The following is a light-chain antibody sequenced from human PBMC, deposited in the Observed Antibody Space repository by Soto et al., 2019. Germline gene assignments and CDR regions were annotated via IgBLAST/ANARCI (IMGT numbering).Light chain of an antibody. CDR3: QQYNNWPWT. CDR2: GAS. CDR1: ESVSSN. J-gene: IGKJ1*01. V-gene: IGKV3-15*01. Sequence: EIEMTQSPATLSLAPGERVTLSCRASESVSSNLAWYQQKPGQAPRLLIYGASTRATGIPARFSGSGSGTEFTLTISSLQSEDFAVYYCQQYNNWPWTFGQGTKVDIK.